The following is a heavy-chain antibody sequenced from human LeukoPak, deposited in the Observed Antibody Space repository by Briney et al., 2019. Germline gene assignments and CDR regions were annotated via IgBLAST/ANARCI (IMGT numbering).Heavy chain of an antibody. V-gene: IGHV1-3*01. CDR2: INAGNGNT. D-gene: IGHD4-23*01. Sequence: RASVKVSCKASGYTFTSYAMHWVRQAPGQRLEWMGWINAGNGNTKYSQKFQGRVTITRDTSASTAYMELSSLRSEDTAVYYCARSPYGGDDAFDIWGQGTMVTVSS. CDR3: ARSPYGGDDAFDI. CDR1: GYTFTSYA. J-gene: IGHJ3*02.